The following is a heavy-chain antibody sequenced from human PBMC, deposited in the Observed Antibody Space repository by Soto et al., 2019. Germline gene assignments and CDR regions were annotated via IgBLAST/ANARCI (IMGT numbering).Heavy chain of an antibody. Sequence: EVRLLESGGGLVQPGGSLRLSCAVSGFTFSTYAMSWVRQAPGKGLEWVSGIIDSGDKTSYADSVKGRFAISRDNSKNTLYLQVNSLRAEDKAVYYCVRGGVRGATYYYYGMDVWGQGTTVTVSS. CDR1: GFTFSTYA. D-gene: IGHD3-10*01. CDR3: VRGGVRGATYYYYGMDV. CDR2: IIDSGDKT. V-gene: IGHV3-23*01. J-gene: IGHJ6*02.